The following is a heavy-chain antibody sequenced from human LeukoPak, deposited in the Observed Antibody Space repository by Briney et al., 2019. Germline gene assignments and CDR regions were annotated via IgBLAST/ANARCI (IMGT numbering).Heavy chain of an antibody. V-gene: IGHV1-8*01. CDR1: GYTFTSYD. J-gene: IGHJ6*03. CDR3: ARGTSRTPYYYYYMDV. Sequence: ASVKVSCKASGYTFTSYDINWVRQATGQGLEWMGWMNPNSGNTGYAQKFQGRVTMTRNTSISTAYMELSSLRSEDTAVYYCARGTSRTPYYYYYMDVWGKGTTVTVPS. CDR2: MNPNSGNT.